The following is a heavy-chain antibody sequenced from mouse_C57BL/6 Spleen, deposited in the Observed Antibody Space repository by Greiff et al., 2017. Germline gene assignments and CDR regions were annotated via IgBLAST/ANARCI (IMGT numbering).Heavy chain of an antibody. J-gene: IGHJ4*01. CDR3: ARKGHYYAMDY. CDR2: IHPNSGST. Sequence: QVQLKQPGAELVKSGASVKLSCKASGYTFTSYWMHWVKQRPGQGLEWIGMIHPNSGSTNYNEKFKSKATLTVDKSSSTAYMQLSSLTSEDSAVYYCARKGHYYAMDYWGQGTSVTVSS. V-gene: IGHV1-64*01. CDR1: GYTFTSYW.